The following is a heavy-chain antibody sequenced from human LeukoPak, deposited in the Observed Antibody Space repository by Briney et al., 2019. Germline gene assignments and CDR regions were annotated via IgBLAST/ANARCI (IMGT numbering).Heavy chain of an antibody. V-gene: IGHV4-61*10. J-gene: IGHJ4*02. D-gene: IGHD2-2*01. CDR3: ARDRCSSTSCPSWGFDY. Sequence: SEILSLTCTVSGGSISSGIYYWSWIRQPAGRGLEWIGHIYPSGSTKYNPSLKSRVTISVDTSKNQFSLKLSSVTAADTAVYYCARDRCSSTSCPSWGFDYWGQGTLVTVSS. CDR2: IYPSGST. CDR1: GGSISSGIYY.